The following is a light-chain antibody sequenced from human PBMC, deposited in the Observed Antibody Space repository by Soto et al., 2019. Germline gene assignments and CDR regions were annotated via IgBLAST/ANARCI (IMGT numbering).Light chain of an antibody. Sequence: EIVLTQSPDTVSLSPGERATLSCRASQSVGNSWLAWYQQKHGQAPRLLIYGASRRAAGISDRFSGSGSGTDFTHTINILEAEDFAVYYGQQYGSSVTFGGGTKVEIK. J-gene: IGKJ4*01. V-gene: IGKV3-20*01. CDR3: QQYGSSVT. CDR1: QSVGNSW. CDR2: GAS.